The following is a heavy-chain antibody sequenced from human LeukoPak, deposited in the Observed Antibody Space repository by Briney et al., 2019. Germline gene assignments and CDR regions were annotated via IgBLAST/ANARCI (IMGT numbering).Heavy chain of an antibody. CDR3: ARARITMVRGAPPDY. V-gene: IGHV4-34*01. J-gene: IGHJ4*02. CDR1: GGSFSGYY. CDR2: INHSGST. D-gene: IGHD3-10*01. Sequence: SETLSLTCAVYGGSFSGYYWSWIRQPPGKGLEWIGEINHSGSTNYNPSLKSRVTISVDTSKNQFSLKLSSVTAADTAVYYCARARITMVRGAPPDYWGQGTLVTVSS.